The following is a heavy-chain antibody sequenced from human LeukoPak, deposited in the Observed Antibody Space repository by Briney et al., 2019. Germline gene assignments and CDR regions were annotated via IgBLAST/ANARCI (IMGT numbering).Heavy chain of an antibody. CDR3: ARGLRGILRLGTRAQKEYYFDY. Sequence: SETLSLTCTVSGGSTSSYYWSWIRQPPGKGLEWIGYIYYSGSTNYNPSLKSRVTISVDTSKNQFSLKLSSVTAADTAVYYCARGLRGILRLGTRAQKEYYFDYWGQGTLVTVSS. V-gene: IGHV4-59*12. D-gene: IGHD3-16*01. CDR1: GGSTSSYY. J-gene: IGHJ4*02. CDR2: IYYSGST.